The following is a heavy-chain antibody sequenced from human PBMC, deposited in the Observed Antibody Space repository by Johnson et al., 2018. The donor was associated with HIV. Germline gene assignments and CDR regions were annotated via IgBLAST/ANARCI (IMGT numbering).Heavy chain of an antibody. Sequence: VRLVESGGGLVQPGGSLRLSCAASGFTFSSYAMSWVRQAPGKGLEWVSAISGSGGSTYYADSVKGRFTISRENAKNSLYLQMNSLRAGDTAVYYCARETVTSGAFDIWGQGTMVTVSS. D-gene: IGHD4-11*01. CDR1: GFTFSSYA. CDR2: ISGSGGST. CDR3: ARETVTSGAFDI. J-gene: IGHJ3*02. V-gene: IGHV3-23*04.